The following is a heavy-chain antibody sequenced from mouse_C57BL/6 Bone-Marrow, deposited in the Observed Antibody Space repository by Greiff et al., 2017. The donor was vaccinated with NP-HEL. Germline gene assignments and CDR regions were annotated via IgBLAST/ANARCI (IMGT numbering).Heavy chain of an antibody. D-gene: IGHD4-1*01. CDR2: ISSGGSYT. J-gene: IGHJ3*01. CDR3: ARQDWDPFAY. V-gene: IGHV5-6*02. CDR1: GFTFSSYG. Sequence: DVKLVESGGDLVKPGGSLKLSCAASGFTFSSYGMSWVRQTPDKRLEWVATISSGGSYTYYPDSVKGRFTISRDNAKNTLYLQMSSLKSEDTAMYYCARQDWDPFAYWGQGTLVTVSA.